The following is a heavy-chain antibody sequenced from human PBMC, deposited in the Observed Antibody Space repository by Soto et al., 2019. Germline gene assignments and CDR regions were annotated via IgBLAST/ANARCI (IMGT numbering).Heavy chain of an antibody. J-gene: IGHJ5*02. Sequence: SETLSVTCAFYGGFLSESYWTWIRQPPGKGLEWIGEINHVGGTNYNPSLMSRVTMSVDTSQNQFSLRLISVTAADTAMYFCVRIRYQLPSSVLWLDPWGQGTTVTVSS. D-gene: IGHD3-16*01. CDR3: VRIRYQLPSSVLWLDP. V-gene: IGHV4-34*01. CDR1: GGFLSESY. CDR2: INHVGGT.